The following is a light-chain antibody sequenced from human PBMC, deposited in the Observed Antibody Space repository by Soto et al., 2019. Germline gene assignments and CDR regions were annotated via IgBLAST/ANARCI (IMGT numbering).Light chain of an antibody. V-gene: IGLV2-8*01. Sequence: QSVLTQPPSASGSPGQSVTISCTGTSSDVGGYNYVSWYQQHPGRAPKLMIYEVSKRPSGVPDRFSGSKSGNKASLTVSGLQPEDEADYYCSSYAGSSNLGVFGGGTKVTVL. CDR1: SSDVGGYNY. J-gene: IGLJ2*01. CDR2: EVS. CDR3: SSYAGSSNLGV.